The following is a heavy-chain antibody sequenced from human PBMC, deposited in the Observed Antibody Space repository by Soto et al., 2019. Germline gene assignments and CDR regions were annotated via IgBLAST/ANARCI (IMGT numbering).Heavy chain of an antibody. D-gene: IGHD3-16*02. Sequence: ASVKVSCKASGYTFTSYGISWVRQAPGQGLEWMGWISAYNGNTNYAQKLQGRVTMTTDTSTSTAYMELRSLRSDDTAVYYCARDADYVWGSYRRPRAGWFDPWGQGTLVTV. CDR3: ARDADYVWGSYRRPRAGWFDP. J-gene: IGHJ5*02. CDR2: ISAYNGNT. V-gene: IGHV1-18*04. CDR1: GYTFTSYG.